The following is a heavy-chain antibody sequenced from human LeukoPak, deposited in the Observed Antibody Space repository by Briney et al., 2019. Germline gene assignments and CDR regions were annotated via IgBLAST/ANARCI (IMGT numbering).Heavy chain of an antibody. CDR2: ISWNSGSI. J-gene: IGHJ6*02. CDR1: GFTFDDYA. D-gene: IGHD3-3*01. CDR3: AKSYLRFLELYGMDV. V-gene: IGHV3-9*01. Sequence: GGSLRLSCAASGFTFDDYAMHWVRQAPGKGLEWVSGISWNSGSIGYADSVKGRFTISRDNAKNSLYLQMNGLRAEDTALYYCAKSYLRFLELYGMDVWGQGTTVTVSS.